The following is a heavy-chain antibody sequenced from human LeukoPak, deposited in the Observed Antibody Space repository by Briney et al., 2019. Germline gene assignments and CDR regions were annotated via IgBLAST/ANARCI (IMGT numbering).Heavy chain of an antibody. J-gene: IGHJ4*02. CDR3: SLRSWYYFDY. CDR2: INHSGST. CDR1: GGSISTYY. V-gene: IGHV4-34*01. D-gene: IGHD6-13*01. Sequence: SETLSLTCAVSGGSISTYYWSWIRQPPGKGLEWIGEINHSGSTNYNPSLKSRVTISVDTSKNQFSLKLSSVTAADTAVYYCSLRSWYYFDYWGQGTLVTVSS.